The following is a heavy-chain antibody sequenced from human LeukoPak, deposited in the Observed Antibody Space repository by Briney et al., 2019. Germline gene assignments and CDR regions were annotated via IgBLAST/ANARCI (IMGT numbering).Heavy chain of an antibody. CDR3: ARDAAAFGDYIPT. J-gene: IGHJ4*02. V-gene: IGHV4-59*01. CDR1: GGSISTYY. CDR2: IDDSGST. D-gene: IGHD4-17*01. Sequence: PSETLSLTCNVSGGSISTYYWSWIRRPPGKGLEWIGYIDDSGSTNYNPSLKSRVTISIDTSKNHFSLKLSSVTAADTAVYFCARDAAAFGDYIPTWGQGTLVSVSS.